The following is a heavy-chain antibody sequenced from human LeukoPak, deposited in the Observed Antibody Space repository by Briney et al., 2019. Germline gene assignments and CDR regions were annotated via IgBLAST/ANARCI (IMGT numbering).Heavy chain of an antibody. CDR1: GFTFSSYG. Sequence: RPGGSLRLSCAASGFTFSSYGMHWVRQAPGKVLEWVAVIWYDGSNKYYADSVKGRFTISRDNSKNTLYLQMNSLRAEDTAVYSCARDSGYVSDDAFDIWGQGTMVTVSS. D-gene: IGHD5-12*01. CDR3: ARDSGYVSDDAFDI. J-gene: IGHJ3*02. CDR2: IWYDGSNK. V-gene: IGHV3-33*01.